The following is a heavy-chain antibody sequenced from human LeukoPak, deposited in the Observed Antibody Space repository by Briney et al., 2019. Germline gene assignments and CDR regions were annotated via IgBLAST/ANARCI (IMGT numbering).Heavy chain of an antibody. V-gene: IGHV4-4*07. CDR2: IYTSGST. CDR3: ARDITGSFDY. J-gene: IGHJ4*02. Sequence: SETLSLTCTVSGGSFSTYYWSWIRQPAGKGLEYIGRIYTSGSTNYNPSLKSRVTMSVDTSKSQFSLKLSSVTAADTAVYYCARDITGSFDYWGQGNLVTVSS. D-gene: IGHD1-14*01. CDR1: GGSFSTYY.